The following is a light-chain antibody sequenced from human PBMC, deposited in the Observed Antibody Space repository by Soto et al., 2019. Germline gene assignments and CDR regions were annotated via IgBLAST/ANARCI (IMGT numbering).Light chain of an antibody. Sequence: EIVMPQSPATLSVSPGERATLSCRASQSVPRTYLAWYQHKPGQAPRLLIYRATARAAGIPVRFGGSGSGTEFTLTISSLQSEDFAIYYCQQYDDWPLTFGQGTKVDIK. V-gene: IGKV3-15*01. CDR3: QQYDDWPLT. CDR1: QSVPRTY. J-gene: IGKJ1*01. CDR2: RAT.